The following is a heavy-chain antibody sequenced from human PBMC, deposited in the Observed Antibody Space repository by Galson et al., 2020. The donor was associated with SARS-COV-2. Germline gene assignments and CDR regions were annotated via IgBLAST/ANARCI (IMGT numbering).Heavy chain of an antibody. J-gene: IGHJ4*02. CDR3: ARGDMRNDYFDY. CDR1: GFTFSSYR. Sequence: GGSLRPSCAASGFTFSSYRMHWVRQAPGKGLVWVSRLYSEGSSTSYADSVKGRFTISGDDAKNTLYLHMRSLRAEDTAVYYCARGDMRNDYFDYWGQGTLVTVSS. V-gene: IGHV3-74*01. D-gene: IGHD3-16*01. CDR2: LYSEGSST.